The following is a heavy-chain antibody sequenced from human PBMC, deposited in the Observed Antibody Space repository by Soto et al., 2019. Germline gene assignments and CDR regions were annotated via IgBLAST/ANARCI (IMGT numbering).Heavy chain of an antibody. J-gene: IGHJ4*02. CDR1: GYTFTRNG. D-gene: IGHD4-17*01. V-gene: IGHV1-18*01. CDR3: ARDLDGVVDS. Sequence: QVQLGQSGAEVKKPGASVKISCTASGYTFTRNGITWVRQAPGQGLEWMGWVSPYNGDTNYAQKIQGRVTMTAYTPTSIAYIELRRLRSNDTAVYLCARDLDGVVDSWGQGTLVTVSA. CDR2: VSPYNGDT.